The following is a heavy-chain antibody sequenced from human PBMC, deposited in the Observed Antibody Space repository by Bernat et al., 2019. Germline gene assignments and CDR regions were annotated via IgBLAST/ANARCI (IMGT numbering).Heavy chain of an antibody. D-gene: IGHD3-10*01. Sequence: EVQLVQSGAEVKKPGESLKISCKGSGYSFTSYWIGWVRQMPGKGLEWRGIIYPGDSDTRYSPSFQGQVTISADKSISTAYLQWSSLKASDTAMYYCATSYGSGSYYKYYYYGMDVWGQGTTVTVSS. CDR2: IYPGDSDT. CDR1: GYSFTSYW. CDR3: ATSYGSGSYYKYYYYGMDV. J-gene: IGHJ6*02. V-gene: IGHV5-51*03.